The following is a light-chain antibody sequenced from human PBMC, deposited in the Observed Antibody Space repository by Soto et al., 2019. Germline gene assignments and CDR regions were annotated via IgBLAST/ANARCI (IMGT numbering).Light chain of an antibody. CDR3: QKLNAYPPWT. CDR1: QTISSW. V-gene: IGKV1-5*01. J-gene: IGKJ1*01. CDR2: AAS. Sequence: DIQMTQSPSTLSGSVGDRVTITCRASQTISSWLAWYQQKPGKAPKRLIYAASSLQSGVPSRFSGSGSGTDFTLTISSLQPEDFATYFCQKLNAYPPWTFGQGTKVDIK.